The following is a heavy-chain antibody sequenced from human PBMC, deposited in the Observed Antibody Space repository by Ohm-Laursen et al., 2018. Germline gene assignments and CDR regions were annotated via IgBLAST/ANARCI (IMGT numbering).Heavy chain of an antibody. Sequence: GTLSFTCSVSGGSISGYYWNWVRQPAGKGLEWIGRIYTSGSTNYNPSLNSRVTMSVDTSKNQFSLKLSSVTAADTAVYYCARVIAARFDYWGQGTLVTVSS. CDR1: GGSISGYY. CDR3: ARVIAARFDY. V-gene: IGHV4-4*07. CDR2: IYTSGST. D-gene: IGHD6-6*01. J-gene: IGHJ4*02.